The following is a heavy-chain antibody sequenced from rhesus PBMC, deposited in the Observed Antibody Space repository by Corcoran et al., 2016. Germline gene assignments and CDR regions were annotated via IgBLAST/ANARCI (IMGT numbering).Heavy chain of an antibody. CDR2: INVKGAIT. Sequence: EVQLVESGGGLVEPGGSLRLSCVASGFSFSDYFLHWVRQAPGKGREGVSLINVKGAITHYADSVKGRFTISRDNARNSLFLQMDSLTVEDTALYYCLRESTYNNAWSSFDFWGQGVLVTVSS. CDR3: LRESTYNNAWSSFDF. J-gene: IGHJ4*01. CDR1: GFSFSDYF. D-gene: IGHD6S26*01. V-gene: IGHV3-100*01.